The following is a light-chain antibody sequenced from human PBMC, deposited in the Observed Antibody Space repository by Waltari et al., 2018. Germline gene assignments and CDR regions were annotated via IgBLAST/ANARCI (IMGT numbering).Light chain of an antibody. J-gene: IGKJ5*01. CDR1: QTISSY. V-gene: IGKV1-39*01. Sequence: DIQMTQSPSSLSASVGDRVNMTCRASQTISSYLIWYRQKPGKPPNLLIYAASNLHTGVPSRFSGSGSGTDFTLTISEIQPDYFATYYCQQSYNSPITFGQGTRREIQ. CDR2: AAS. CDR3: QQSYNSPIT.